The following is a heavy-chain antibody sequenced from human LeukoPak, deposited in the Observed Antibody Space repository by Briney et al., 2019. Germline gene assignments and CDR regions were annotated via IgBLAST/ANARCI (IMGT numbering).Heavy chain of an antibody. CDR1: GGSINSYH. Sequence: TSETLSLTCNVSGGSINSYHWSWIRQPPGEGLEWIGRLYSSGSFNYNPSLKSRVSMSVDTSKNQFSLKLTSVTAADTAVYLCARGGKATVVTLWGPGIPVTV. V-gene: IGHV4-4*07. CDR2: LYSSGSF. D-gene: IGHD4-11*01. CDR3: ARGGKATVVTL. J-gene: IGHJ4*02.